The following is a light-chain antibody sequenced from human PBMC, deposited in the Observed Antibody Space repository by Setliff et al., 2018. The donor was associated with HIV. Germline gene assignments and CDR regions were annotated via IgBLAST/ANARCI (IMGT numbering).Light chain of an antibody. V-gene: IGLV3-21*04. CDR3: QVWDSSSDHVV. J-gene: IGLJ2*01. CDR2: YDS. Sequence: SYELTQPPSASVAPGKTARITCGGNNIGSKSVHWYQQKPGQAPVLVIYYDSDRPSGIPERFSASNSGNTATLTISRVEAGDEADYYCQVWDSSSDHVVFGGGTKVTVL. CDR1: NIGSKS.